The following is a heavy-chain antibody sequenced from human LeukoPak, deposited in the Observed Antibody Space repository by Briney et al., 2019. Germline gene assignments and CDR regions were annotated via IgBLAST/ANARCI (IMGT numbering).Heavy chain of an antibody. CDR1: GFSFSFYW. CDR2: INSDGSST. D-gene: IGHD4-23*01. J-gene: IGHJ4*02. Sequence: PGGSLRLSCAASGFSFSFYWMHWVRQAPGKGLVWVSRINSDGSSTSYADSVKGRFTISRENSKNRLYLQMNSLRADDTAVYYCARAEGYGGELDSWGQGTLVTVSS. V-gene: IGHV3-74*01. CDR3: ARAEGYGGELDS.